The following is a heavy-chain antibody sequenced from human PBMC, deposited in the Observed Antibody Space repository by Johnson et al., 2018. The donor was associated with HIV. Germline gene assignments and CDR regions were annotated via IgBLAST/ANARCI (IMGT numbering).Heavy chain of an antibody. Sequence: QMQLVESGGGVVQPGRSLRLSCAASGFSFSSYGIHWVRQAPGQGLEWVAYISYHVGNRYYADSVKGRFTISRDNSKNTLSLQMNSLSVEDTAIYYCAKGLGYDSRGDQFDIWGQGTMVTVSS. V-gene: IGHV3-30*18. J-gene: IGHJ3*02. CDR2: ISYHVGNR. CDR1: GFSFSSYG. CDR3: AKGLGYDSRGDQFDI. D-gene: IGHD3-22*01.